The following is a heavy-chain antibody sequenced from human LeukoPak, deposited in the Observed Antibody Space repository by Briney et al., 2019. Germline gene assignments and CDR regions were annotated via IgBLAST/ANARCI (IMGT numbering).Heavy chain of an antibody. D-gene: IGHD4-23*01. Sequence: ASVKVSCKTSGYTFRYYGITWVRQIPGQGLEWMGWISPYNGNTNCAQKLQGRVTMTTDTSTSTAYMELRSLTSDDTAVYYCARGGVTSVVDVWGKGTTVTISS. CDR1: GYTFRYYG. J-gene: IGHJ6*04. V-gene: IGHV1-18*01. CDR2: ISPYNGNT. CDR3: ARGGVTSVVDV.